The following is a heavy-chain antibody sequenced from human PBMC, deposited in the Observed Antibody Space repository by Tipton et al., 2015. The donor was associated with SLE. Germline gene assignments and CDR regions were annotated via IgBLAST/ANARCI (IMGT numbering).Heavy chain of an antibody. CDR1: GGSVSSSSKY. CDR3: VRHRGGSRGIDV. J-gene: IGHJ6*02. CDR2: IYYTGTTT. Sequence: TLSLTCTVSGGSVSSSSKYWAWIRQPPGKGLEWIGSIYYTGTTTYYNSFLKSRVTMSVDTSTNQFSLELTSVTAADTAVYYCVRHRGGSRGIDVWSQGTTVTVSS. V-gene: IGHV4-39*01. D-gene: IGHD3-16*01.